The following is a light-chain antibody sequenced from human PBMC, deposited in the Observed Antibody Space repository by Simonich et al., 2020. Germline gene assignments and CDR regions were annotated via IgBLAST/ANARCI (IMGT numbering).Light chain of an antibody. Sequence: DIQMTQSPFSVSASVENRVTITCRASQGISSGLAWYQQKPGKAPKLLISAASSLQSGVPSRFSGSGSGTDFTLTISSLQPEDFATYYCQQANSFPYTFGQGTKLEIK. CDR1: QGISSG. CDR3: QQANSFPYT. V-gene: IGKV1-12*02. CDR2: AAS. J-gene: IGKJ2*01.